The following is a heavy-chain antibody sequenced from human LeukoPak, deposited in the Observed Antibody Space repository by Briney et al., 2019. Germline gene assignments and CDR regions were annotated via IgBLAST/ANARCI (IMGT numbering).Heavy chain of an antibody. Sequence: PSQTLSLTCSVSGGSISSASYYWSWIRQPAGKGLEWIGRIYISGSINYSSSLKSRVTISVDTSKNQFSLRLSSVTAADTAVYYCARESSSWKEVYFDYWGQGTLVTVSS. CDR2: IYISGSI. CDR3: ARESSSWKEVYFDY. D-gene: IGHD6-13*01. CDR1: GGSISSASYY. J-gene: IGHJ4*02. V-gene: IGHV4-61*02.